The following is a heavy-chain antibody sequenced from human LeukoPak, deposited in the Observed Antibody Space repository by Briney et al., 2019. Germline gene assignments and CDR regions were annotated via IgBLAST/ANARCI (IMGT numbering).Heavy chain of an antibody. CDR1: GYTFTGYY. V-gene: IGHV1-46*01. CDR3: ARGGPPGIAATGTSNLDY. CDR2: INPSGGST. J-gene: IGHJ4*02. Sequence: ASVKVSCKASGYTFTGYYMHWVRQAPGQGLEWMGIINPSGGSTSYAQKFQGRVTMTRDMSTSTVYMELSSLRSEDTAVYYCARGGPPGIAATGTSNLDYWGQGTLVTVSS. D-gene: IGHD6-13*01.